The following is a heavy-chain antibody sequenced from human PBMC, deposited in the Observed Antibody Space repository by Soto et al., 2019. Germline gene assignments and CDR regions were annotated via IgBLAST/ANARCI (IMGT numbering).Heavy chain of an antibody. CDR2: FDPEDGET. CDR3: ATGYGDFDY. CDR1: GYTLTELS. V-gene: IGHV1-24*01. J-gene: IGHJ4*02. D-gene: IGHD4-17*01. Sequence: QVQLVQSGAEVKKPGASVKVSCKVSGYTLTELSMHWVRQAPGKGLEWMGGFDPEDGETIYAQKFQGRATMTEHTPTDTAYMELSSLRTTDTAVYYCATGYGDFDYWGQGPLVTVSS.